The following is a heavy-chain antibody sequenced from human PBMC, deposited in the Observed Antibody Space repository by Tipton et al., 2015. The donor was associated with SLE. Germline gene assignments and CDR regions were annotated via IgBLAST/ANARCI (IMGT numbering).Heavy chain of an antibody. CDR2: VTGSGDST. D-gene: IGHD2-2*01. Sequence: SLRLSCAASGLNLKSYGMSWVCQAPGKGLEWVAAVTGSGDSTYYAESVRGRFTISRDNSRNTLSLQMSSLTADDTAVYYCAKDLGYCSTADCYGGFDYWGQGTLVTVSS. CDR3: AKDLGYCSTADCYGGFDY. V-gene: IGHV3-23*01. CDR1: GLNLKSYG. J-gene: IGHJ4*02.